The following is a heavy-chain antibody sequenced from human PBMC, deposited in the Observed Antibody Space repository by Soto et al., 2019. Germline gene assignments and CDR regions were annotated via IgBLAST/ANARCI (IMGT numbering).Heavy chain of an antibody. D-gene: IGHD3-16*01. Sequence: GGSLRLSCAASGFTFSSYGMHWVRQAPGKGLEWVAVISYDGSNKYYADSVKGRFTISRDNSKNTLYLQMNSLRAEDTAVYYCAKDGPEYYDYIWGSYPEWFDPWGQGTLVTVSS. J-gene: IGHJ5*02. V-gene: IGHV3-30*18. CDR1: GFTFSSYG. CDR3: AKDGPEYYDYIWGSYPEWFDP. CDR2: ISYDGSNK.